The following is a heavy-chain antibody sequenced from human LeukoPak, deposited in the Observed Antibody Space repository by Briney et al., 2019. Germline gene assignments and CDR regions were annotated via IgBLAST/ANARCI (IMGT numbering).Heavy chain of an antibody. CDR3: ARESLVGATVFDY. CDR1: GYTFTSYA. J-gene: IGHJ4*02. D-gene: IGHD1-26*01. CDR2: INPNSGGT. V-gene: IGHV1-2*02. Sequence: ASVKVSCKASGYTFTSYAMNWVRQAPGQGLEWMGCINPNSGGTNYAQKFQGRVTMTRDTSISTAYMELSRLRSDDTAVYYCARESLVGATVFDYWGQGTLVTVSS.